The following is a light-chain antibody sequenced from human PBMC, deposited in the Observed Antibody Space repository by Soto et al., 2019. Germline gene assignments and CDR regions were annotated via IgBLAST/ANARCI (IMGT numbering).Light chain of an antibody. CDR3: QQYGSSPPSIT. CDR1: QSVSSSY. CDR2: GAS. Sequence: EIVLTQSPGTLSLSPGERATLSCRASQSVSSSYLAWYQQKPGQAPRLLIYGASSRATGIPDRFSGSGSGTELTLTISRLEPEDFAVYYCQQYGSSPPSITFGQGTRLEIK. J-gene: IGKJ5*01. V-gene: IGKV3-20*01.